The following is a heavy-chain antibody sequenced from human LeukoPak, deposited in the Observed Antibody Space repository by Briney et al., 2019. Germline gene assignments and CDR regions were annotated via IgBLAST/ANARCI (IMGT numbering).Heavy chain of an antibody. CDR1: GFTVSSNY. CDR2: IYSGGST. J-gene: IGHJ5*02. D-gene: IGHD2-2*01. V-gene: IGHV3-53*01. CDR3: ARVGGVPAATPGVNWFDP. Sequence: GGSLRLSCAASGFTVSSNYMNWVRQAPGKGLEWVSVIYSGGSTYYADSVKGRFTISRDNSKNTLYLQMNSLRAEDTAVYYCARVGGVPAATPGVNWFDPWGQGTLVTVSS.